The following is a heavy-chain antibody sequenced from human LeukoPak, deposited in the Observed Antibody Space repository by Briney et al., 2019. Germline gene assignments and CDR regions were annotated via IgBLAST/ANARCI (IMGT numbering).Heavy chain of an antibody. CDR1: GFTFSSYS. D-gene: IGHD2-2*02. CDR3: ARDGYCSSTSCYTNPRGDFDY. V-gene: IGHV3-21*01. J-gene: IGHJ4*02. Sequence: GGSLRLSCAASGFTFSSYSMNWVRQAPGKGLEWVSSISSSSSYIYYADSVKGRFTISRDNAKNSLYLQMNSLRAEDTAVYYCARDGYCSSTSCYTNPRGDFDYWGQGTLVTVSS. CDR2: ISSSSSYI.